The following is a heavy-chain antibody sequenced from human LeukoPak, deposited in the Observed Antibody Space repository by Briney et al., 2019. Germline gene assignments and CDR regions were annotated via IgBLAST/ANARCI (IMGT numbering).Heavy chain of an antibody. V-gene: IGHV4-34*01. CDR3: ARTSLGRALLDP. CDR1: GGSFSGYY. Sequence: PSETLSLTCAVYGGSFSGYYWSWIRQPPGKGLEWIGEINHSGSTNYNPSLKSRVTISVDTSKNQFSLKLSSVTAADTAVYYCARTSLGRALLDPWGQGTLVTVSS. CDR2: INHSGST. D-gene: IGHD7-27*01. J-gene: IGHJ5*02.